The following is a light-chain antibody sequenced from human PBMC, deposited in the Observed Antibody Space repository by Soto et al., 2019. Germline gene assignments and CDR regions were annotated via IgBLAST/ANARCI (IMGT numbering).Light chain of an antibody. CDR3: NSYTGSSTYV. J-gene: IGLJ1*01. CDR2: EVS. CDR1: KRDVGSYNR. Sequence: QSVLTRPPPGSGFPGQQVAFPSPGTKRDVGSYNRVSWYQQPPGAAPKLMIYEVSNRPSGVPDRFSGSKSGNTASLTISGLQAEDEADYYCNSYTGSSTYVFGTGTKVTVL. V-gene: IGLV2-18*02.